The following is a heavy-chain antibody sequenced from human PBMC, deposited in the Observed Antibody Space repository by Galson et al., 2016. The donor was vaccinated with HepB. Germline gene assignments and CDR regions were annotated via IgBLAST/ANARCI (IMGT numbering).Heavy chain of an antibody. CDR2: ISGSGGSP. D-gene: IGHD3-10*01. CDR3: AKLGFRGVILHQFDP. V-gene: IGHV3-23*01. J-gene: IGHJ5*02. Sequence: SLRLSCAASGFTFSNYAMTWVRQAPGKGLEWVSAISGSGGSPYYADAVKGRFTISRDNSKNTLFLQMNSLRAEDTAVYYCAKLGFRGVILHQFDPWGQGTLVTVSS. CDR1: GFTFSNYA.